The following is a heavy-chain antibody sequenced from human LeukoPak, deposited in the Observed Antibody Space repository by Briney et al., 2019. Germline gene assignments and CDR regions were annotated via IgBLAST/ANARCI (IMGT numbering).Heavy chain of an antibody. V-gene: IGHV4-34*01. J-gene: IGHJ4*02. Sequence: PSETLSLTCAVYGGSFSGYYWSWLRQPPGKGLEWIGEINHSGSTNYNPSLKSRVTISVDTSKNQFSLKLSSVAAADTAVYYCARAIQYCSSTSCFYFDYWGQGTLVTVSS. CDR2: INHSGST. D-gene: IGHD2-2*01. CDR1: GGSFSGYY. CDR3: ARAIQYCSSTSCFYFDY.